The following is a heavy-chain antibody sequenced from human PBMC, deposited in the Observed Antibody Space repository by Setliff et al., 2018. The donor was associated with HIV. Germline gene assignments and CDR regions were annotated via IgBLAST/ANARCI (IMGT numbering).Heavy chain of an antibody. V-gene: IGHV5-51*01. J-gene: IGHJ4*02. CDR2: LYFGVSDP. D-gene: IGHD2-2*01. Sequence: PGESLKISCKTSGSSFSTYWVGWVRQMPGKGLEWLGILYFGVSDPKYNPSFEGQVTISADKSIKTAFLQWRSLKTSDTAVYYCTTIVGFCSSTRCYSDYWGQGTLVTVSS. CDR1: GSSFSTYW. CDR3: TTIVGFCSSTRCYSDY.